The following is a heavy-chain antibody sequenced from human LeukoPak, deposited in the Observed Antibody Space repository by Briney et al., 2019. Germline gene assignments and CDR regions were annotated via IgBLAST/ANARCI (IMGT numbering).Heavy chain of an antibody. CDR3: ARAYFDWLLYPNWFDP. J-gene: IGHJ5*02. CDR2: IYYSGST. D-gene: IGHD3-9*01. Sequence: SETLSLTCTVSGVSISSGDYYWSWIRQPPGKGLEWIGYIYYSGSTYYNPSLKSRVTISVDTSKNQFSLKLSSVTAADTAVYYCARAYFDWLLYPNWFDPWGQGTLVTVSS. V-gene: IGHV4-30-4*01. CDR1: GVSISSGDYY.